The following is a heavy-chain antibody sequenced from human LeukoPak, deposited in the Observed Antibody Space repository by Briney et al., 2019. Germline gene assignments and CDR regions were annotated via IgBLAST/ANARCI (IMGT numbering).Heavy chain of an antibody. J-gene: IGHJ6*03. CDR2: VSHSGGT. D-gene: IGHD3-10*01. Sequence: SETLSLTCTVSGGSICSSYWSWIRQPPGKGLDWTGYVSHSGGTNYKPSLKSRVTISVDTSKRQFSLKLSSVTAADTAVYYCARSFDSAYYYMDVWGKGTTVTVS. CDR3: ARSFDSAYYYMDV. V-gene: IGHV4-59*08. CDR1: GGSICSSY.